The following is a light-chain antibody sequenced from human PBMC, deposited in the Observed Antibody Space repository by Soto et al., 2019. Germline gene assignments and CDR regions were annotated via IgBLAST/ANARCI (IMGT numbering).Light chain of an antibody. CDR3: QQRTDWPRFT. Sequence: EIVLTQSPATLSLSPGERATLSCRASQSVDRYLAWYQQKPGQAPRLLIYDVSKRPTGIPARFSGSGSGTDFTLIISSLEPEDFAVYYCQQRTDWPRFTFGPGTKVDV. V-gene: IGKV3-11*01. CDR2: DVS. J-gene: IGKJ3*01. CDR1: QSVDRY.